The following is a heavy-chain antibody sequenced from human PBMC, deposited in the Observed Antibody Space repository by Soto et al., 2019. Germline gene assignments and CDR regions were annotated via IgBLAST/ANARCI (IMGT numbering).Heavy chain of an antibody. CDR3: ARSITPYPQRPEYYFDY. V-gene: IGHV3-23*01. J-gene: IGHJ4*02. Sequence: PGGSLRLSCAASGFTFSSYAMSWVRQAPGKGLEWVSAISGSGGSTYYADSVKGRFTISRDNSKNTLYLQMNSLRAEDTAVYYCARSITPYPQRPEYYFDYWGQGTLVTVSS. CDR2: ISGSGGST. CDR1: GFTFSSYA. D-gene: IGHD2-2*01.